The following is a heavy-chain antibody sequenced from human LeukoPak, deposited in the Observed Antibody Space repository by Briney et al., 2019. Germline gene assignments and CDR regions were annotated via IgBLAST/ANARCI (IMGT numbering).Heavy chain of an antibody. V-gene: IGHV3-21*01. CDR3: TIDTNYFESIGSPRPALNDY. CDR1: GFSFATIS. D-gene: IGHD3-22*01. J-gene: IGHJ4*02. Sequence: GESMSPSSAVYGFSFATISTNCVSPPHGKLMEWVSSTIGGSSDIYYGDSVKGRYTISRDNAKSSLYLQMDNLRVKDTGVYYCTIDTNYFESIGSPRPALNDYWGQGTLVTVSS. CDR2: TIGGSSDI.